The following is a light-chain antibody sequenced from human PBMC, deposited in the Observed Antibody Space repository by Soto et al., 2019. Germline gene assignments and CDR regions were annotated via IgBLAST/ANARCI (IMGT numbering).Light chain of an antibody. J-gene: IGKJ4*01. V-gene: IGKV1-39*01. CDR1: QSISSY. CDR3: QQYNSWPLT. CDR2: AAS. Sequence: ITLTPPSLASSLGGKNTLTCRASQSISSYLNWYQQKKGKXPKXXIYAASSLQSGVPSRFSVIGYGTAVTITISSLQPEDGAVYDGQQYNSWPLTFGEGTKGDIK.